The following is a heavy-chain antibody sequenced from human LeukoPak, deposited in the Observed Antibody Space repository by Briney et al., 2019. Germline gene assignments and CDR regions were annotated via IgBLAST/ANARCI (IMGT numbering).Heavy chain of an antibody. J-gene: IGHJ5*02. V-gene: IGHV4-61*02. D-gene: IGHD6-19*01. Sequence: SETLSLTCTVSGGSISSGGYYWSWIRQPAGKGLEWIGRIYTSGSTNYNPSLKSRVTISVDTSKNQFSLKLSSVTAADTAVYYCARFVVAGPEGYNWFDPWGQGTLVTVSS. CDR2: IYTSGST. CDR3: ARFVVAGPEGYNWFDP. CDR1: GGSISSGGYY.